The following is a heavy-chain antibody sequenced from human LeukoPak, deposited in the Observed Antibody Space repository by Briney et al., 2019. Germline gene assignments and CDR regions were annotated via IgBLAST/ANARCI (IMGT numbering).Heavy chain of an antibody. CDR3: ARAGHKLLWFGEFFDY. V-gene: IGHV3-20*04. CDR2: INWNGGST. CDR1: GFTFDDDG. J-gene: IGHJ4*02. Sequence: GGSLRLSCAASGFTFDDDGMSWVRQAPGKGLEWVSGINWNGGSTGYADSVKGRFTISRDNAKNSLYLQMNSLRAEDTALYYCARAGHKLLWFGEFFDYWGQGTLVTVSS. D-gene: IGHD3-10*01.